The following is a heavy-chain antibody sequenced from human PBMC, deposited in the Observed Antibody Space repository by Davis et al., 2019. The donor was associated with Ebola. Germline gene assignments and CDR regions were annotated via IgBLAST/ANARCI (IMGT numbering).Heavy chain of an antibody. Sequence: SVTVSCKASGGTFSSYAISWVRQAPGQGLEWMGGIIPIFGTANYAQKFQGRVTITADESTSTAYMELSSLRSEDTAVYYCARGDGYCSGGSCRKWGFDYWGQGTLVTVSS. CDR3: ARGDGYCSGGSCRKWGFDY. V-gene: IGHV1-69*13. CDR1: GGTFSSYA. J-gene: IGHJ4*02. D-gene: IGHD2-15*01. CDR2: IIPIFGTA.